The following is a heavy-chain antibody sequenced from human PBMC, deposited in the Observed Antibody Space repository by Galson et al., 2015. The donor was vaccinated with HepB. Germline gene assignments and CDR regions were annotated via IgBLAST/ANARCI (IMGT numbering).Heavy chain of an antibody. CDR1: GFAFSNYW. D-gene: IGHD2-15*01. CDR3: ARRCYCTSGGCYTDY. J-gene: IGHJ4*02. Sequence: SLRLSCAASGFAFSNYWMGWVRQAPGKGLEWVANIKPDGSEKYYVDSVKGRFTISRDNAKNSLYLQMNSLRAEDTAMYYCARRCYCTSGGCYTDYWGQGALVTVSS. V-gene: IGHV3-7*01. CDR2: IKPDGSEK.